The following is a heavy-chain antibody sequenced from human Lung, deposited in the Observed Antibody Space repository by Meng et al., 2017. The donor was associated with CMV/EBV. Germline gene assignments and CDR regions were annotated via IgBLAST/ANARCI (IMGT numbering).Heavy chain of an antibody. D-gene: IGHD2-2*01. V-gene: IGHV1-2*02. Sequence: SGYTFTGDYMYWVRQAPGQGLEWMGWINPNSGGTKYAQKFQGRVTMTRDTSISTVYMELSRLRSDDTAVYYCARGVVVVPWASPGFDPWGQGTLVTVSS. CDR1: GYTFTGDY. CDR3: ARGVVVVPWASPGFDP. CDR2: INPNSGGT. J-gene: IGHJ5*02.